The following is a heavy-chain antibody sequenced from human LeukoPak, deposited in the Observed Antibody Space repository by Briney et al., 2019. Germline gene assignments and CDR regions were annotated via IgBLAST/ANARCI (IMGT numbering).Heavy chain of an antibody. J-gene: IGHJ4*02. CDR2: IYYSGST. V-gene: IGHV4-38-2*01. D-gene: IGHD1-26*01. CDR3: ARNESVLGTTGLNDFFDD. Sequence: SETLSLTCAVSGHSIGSAYYWGWIRPSPGKGLEWIGSIYYSGSTYYNPSLKSRVTISVDTSKNQFYVKLTSVTAADTAVYYCARNESVLGTTGLNDFFDDWGQGTLVTVSS. CDR1: GHSIGSAYY.